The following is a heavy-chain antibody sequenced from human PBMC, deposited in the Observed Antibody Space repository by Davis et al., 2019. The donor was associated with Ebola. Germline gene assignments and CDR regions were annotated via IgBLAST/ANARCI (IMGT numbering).Heavy chain of an antibody. CDR1: GGSISSSNW. D-gene: IGHD3-3*01. CDR2: INHSGST. Sequence: MPGGSLRLSCAVSGGSISSSNWWSWVRQPPGKGLEWIGEINHSGSTNYNPSLKSRVTISVDTSKNQFSLKLSSVTAADTAVYYCARVRFFYYGMDVWGQGTTVTVSS. V-gene: IGHV4-4*02. CDR3: ARVRFFYYGMDV. J-gene: IGHJ6*02.